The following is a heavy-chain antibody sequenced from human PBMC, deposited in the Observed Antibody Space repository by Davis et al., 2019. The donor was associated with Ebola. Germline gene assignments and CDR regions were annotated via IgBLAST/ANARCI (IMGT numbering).Heavy chain of an antibody. CDR3: ARVIGLTVNWFDP. Sequence: ASVKVSCKASGYTFNKYNMHWVRQAPGQRREGMGWINAGNGYTKYSQKFQGRVTITRDTSASTAYMELSRLRSEDTAVYYCARVIGLTVNWFDPWGQGTLVTVSS. CDR1: GYTFNKYN. D-gene: IGHD2-15*01. J-gene: IGHJ5*02. CDR2: INAGNGYT. V-gene: IGHV1-3*01.